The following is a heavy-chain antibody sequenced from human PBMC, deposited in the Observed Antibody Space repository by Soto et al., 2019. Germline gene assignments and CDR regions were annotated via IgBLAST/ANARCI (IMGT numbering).Heavy chain of an antibody. J-gene: IGHJ1*01. CDR3: ARWGTTGGLDV. D-gene: IGHD3-16*01. V-gene: IGHV3-30*19. CDR1: GFTFRSYV. CDR2: TSYDGSDK. Sequence: ESGGGVVQPGTSLRVSCVGSGFTFRSYVIHWVRRAPGKGLEWVALTSYDGSDKYYGDSVRGRFTISRDNSRNTVDLQMDSLRLEDTALYYCARWGTTGGLDVWGQGTLVSVSS.